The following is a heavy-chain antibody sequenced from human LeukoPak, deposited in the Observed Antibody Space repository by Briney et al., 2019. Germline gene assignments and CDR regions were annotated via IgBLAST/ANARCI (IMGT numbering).Heavy chain of an antibody. CDR2: INHSGST. J-gene: IGHJ3*02. CDR3: ARGGGFDAFDI. V-gene: IGHV4-34*01. Sequence: SETLSLTCAVYGGSFSGYYWSWIRQPPGKGLEWIGEINHSGSTNYNPSLKSRVTISVDTSKNPFSLKLSSVTAADTAVYYCARGGGFDAFDIWGQGTMVTVSS. CDR1: GGSFSGYY. D-gene: IGHD4-23*01.